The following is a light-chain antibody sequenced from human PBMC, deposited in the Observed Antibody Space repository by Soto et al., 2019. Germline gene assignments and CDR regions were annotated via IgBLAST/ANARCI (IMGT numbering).Light chain of an antibody. CDR3: QKYGSSSLT. CDR2: GAS. J-gene: IGKJ4*01. CDR1: QSVSSSY. Sequence: EMVLTQSPGTLSLSPGERATLSCRASQSVSSSYLAWYQQKPGQAPRLLIYGASSRATGIPDRFSGSGSGTDFTLTISRLEPEDFAVYYCQKYGSSSLTFGGGTKVDIK. V-gene: IGKV3-20*01.